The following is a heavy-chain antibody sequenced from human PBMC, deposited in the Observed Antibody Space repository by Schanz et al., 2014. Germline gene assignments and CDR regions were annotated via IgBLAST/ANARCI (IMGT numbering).Heavy chain of an antibody. CDR2: FDAHDGRA. Sequence: VQLVESGGGLVQPGGSLRLSCEASGFSFGNYGMSWVRQAPGKGLEWVSGFDAHDGRAYYADSAKGRFTISRDNSKNTLYLQMNSLRAEDTAVYYCAKGRFGELSAFDIWGQGTMVTVSS. V-gene: IGHV3-23*04. J-gene: IGHJ3*02. CDR3: AKGRFGELSAFDI. CDR1: GFSFGNYG. D-gene: IGHD3-10*01.